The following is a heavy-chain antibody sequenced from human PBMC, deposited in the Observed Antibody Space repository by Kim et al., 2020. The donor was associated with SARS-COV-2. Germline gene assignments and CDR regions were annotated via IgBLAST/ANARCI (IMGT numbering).Heavy chain of an antibody. Sequence: YSHVSVNGRCSMTLDNSKKALYLQMNSLRAEDTAVYYCSKGAWELLSLDYWGQGTLVTVSS. V-gene: IGHV3-23*01. D-gene: IGHD1-26*01. J-gene: IGHJ4*02. CDR3: SKGAWELLSLDY.